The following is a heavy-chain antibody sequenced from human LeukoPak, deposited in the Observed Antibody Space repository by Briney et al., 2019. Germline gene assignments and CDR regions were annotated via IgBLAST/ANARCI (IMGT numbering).Heavy chain of an antibody. Sequence: SETLSLTCTVSGGSISSSSYYWGWIRQPPGKGLEWIGSIYYSGSTYYDPSLKSRVTISVDTSKNQFSLKLSSVTAADTAVYYCARNIGDSSGYYWDYWGQGTLVTVSS. J-gene: IGHJ4*02. D-gene: IGHD3-22*01. CDR1: GGSISSSSYY. CDR3: ARNIGDSSGYYWDY. CDR2: IYYSGST. V-gene: IGHV4-39*07.